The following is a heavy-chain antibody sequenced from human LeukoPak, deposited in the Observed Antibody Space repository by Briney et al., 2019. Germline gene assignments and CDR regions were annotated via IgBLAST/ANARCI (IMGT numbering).Heavy chain of an antibody. J-gene: IGHJ6*02. CDR1: GFTFSSYA. V-gene: IGHV3-23*01. Sequence: GGSLRLSCAASGFTFSSYAMSWVRQAPGKGLEWVSAISCSGGSTYYADSVKGRFTISRDNSKNTLYLQMNSLRAEDTAVYYCAKGYSLYYDILTGYYAPYYYYYGMDVWGQGTTVTVSS. CDR3: AKGYSLYYDILTGYYAPYYYYYGMDV. CDR2: ISCSGGST. D-gene: IGHD3-9*01.